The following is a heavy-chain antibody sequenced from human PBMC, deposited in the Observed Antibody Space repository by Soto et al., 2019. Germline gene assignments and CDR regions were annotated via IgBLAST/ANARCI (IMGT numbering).Heavy chain of an antibody. CDR2: ISAYNGNT. J-gene: IGHJ5*02. D-gene: IGHD2-2*01. V-gene: IGHV1-18*01. Sequence: ASVKVSCKASGYTFTSYGISWVRQAPGQGLEWMGWISAYNGNTNYAQKLQGRVTMTTDTSTSTAYMELRSLRSDDTAVYYCARELGYFISTSCRRNLLAPCGQGTLVPGSS. CDR3: ARELGYFISTSCRRNLLAP. CDR1: GYTFTSYG.